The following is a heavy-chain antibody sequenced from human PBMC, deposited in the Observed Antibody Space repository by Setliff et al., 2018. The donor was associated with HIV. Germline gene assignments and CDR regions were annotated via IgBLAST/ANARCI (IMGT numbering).Heavy chain of an antibody. V-gene: IGHV3-74*01. Sequence: GGSLRLSCAASGFTFSSYWMHWVRQAPGKGLVWVSRINSDGSSTSYADSVKGRFTISRDNAKSTLYLQMNSLRAEDTAVYYCARDRPYYDILTGYGMDVWGQGTTVTVSS. CDR3: ARDRPYYDILTGYGMDV. D-gene: IGHD3-9*01. J-gene: IGHJ6*02. CDR1: GFTFSSYW. CDR2: INSDGSST.